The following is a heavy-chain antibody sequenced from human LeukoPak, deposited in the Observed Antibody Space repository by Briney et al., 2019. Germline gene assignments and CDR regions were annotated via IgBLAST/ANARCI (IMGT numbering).Heavy chain of an antibody. J-gene: IGHJ4*02. Sequence: GGSLRLSCAASGYTFTSYAMHWVRQAPGQRLEWMGWINAGNGNTKYSQKFQGRVTITRDTSASTAYMELSSLRSEDTAVYYCARDLDPFYYDSSGYLSLFDYWGQGTLVTVSS. CDR3: ARDLDPFYYDSSGYLSLFDY. CDR1: GYTFTSYA. CDR2: INAGNGNT. V-gene: IGHV1-3*01. D-gene: IGHD3-22*01.